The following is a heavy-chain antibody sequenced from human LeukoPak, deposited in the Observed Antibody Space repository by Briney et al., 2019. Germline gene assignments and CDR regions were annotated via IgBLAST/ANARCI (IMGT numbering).Heavy chain of an antibody. D-gene: IGHD5-18*01. Sequence: SETLSLTCTVSVGPISSYHWSWIRQTAGKGLEWIGRIYTSGSTNYNPSLKSRVTMSVDTSKNQFSLKLRSVTAADTAVYYCARSGYSYGTSYYYYYYMDVWGKGTTVTVSS. J-gene: IGHJ6*03. CDR2: IYTSGST. V-gene: IGHV4-4*07. CDR3: ARSGYSYGTSYYYYYYMDV. CDR1: VGPISSYH.